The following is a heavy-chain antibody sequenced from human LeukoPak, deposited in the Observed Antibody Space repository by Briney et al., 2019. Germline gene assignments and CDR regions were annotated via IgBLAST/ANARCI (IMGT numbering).Heavy chain of an antibody. CDR1: GFTFSSSW. CDR3: ARDLRD. CDR2: LNTDGSST. J-gene: IGHJ4*02. Sequence: PGGPLRLSCAASGFTFSSSWMHWVRQAPGKGLVWVSRLNTDGSSTSYADSVKGRFTISRDNAKNTLYLQMNSLRAEDTAVYYCARDLRDWGQGTLVTVSS. V-gene: IGHV3-74*01.